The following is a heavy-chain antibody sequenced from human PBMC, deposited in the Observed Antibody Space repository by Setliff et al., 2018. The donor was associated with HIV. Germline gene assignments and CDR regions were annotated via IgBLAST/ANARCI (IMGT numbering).Heavy chain of an antibody. V-gene: IGHV4-4*08. CDR1: GGSISSYY. CDR2: IYPIGSPDYPSGNT. Sequence: PSETLSLTCTVSGGSISSYYWSWIRQSPRKGLEWIGYIYPIGSPDYPSGNTVYNPSFRSRVTLSLDTSKNQFSLKLTSVTAADAAVYYCTGDYNSGSHRFDYGGQGTPVTVSS. CDR3: TGDYNSGSHRFDY. J-gene: IGHJ4*02. D-gene: IGHD3-10*01.